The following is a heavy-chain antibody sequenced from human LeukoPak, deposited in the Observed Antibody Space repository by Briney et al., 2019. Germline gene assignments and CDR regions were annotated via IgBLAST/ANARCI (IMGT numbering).Heavy chain of an antibody. CDR2: ICSSVST. V-gene: IGHV4-4*07. J-gene: IGHJ4*02. CDR3: ARDGSGRFDSNGSFEY. D-gene: IGHD3-22*01. CDR1: GGSISRYE. Sequence: PSETLALTWTGSGGSISRYEWSWIRQPAGKGLEWIGRICSSVSTNYNPALKSRVTRSIDRYKNQCPLELSSVSAADTAVYYCARDGSGRFDSNGSFEYWGQGTLVTVSS.